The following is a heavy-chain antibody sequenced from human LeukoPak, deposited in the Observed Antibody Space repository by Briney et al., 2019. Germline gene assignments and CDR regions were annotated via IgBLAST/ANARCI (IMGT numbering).Heavy chain of an antibody. CDR3: AAAAGTGCA. CDR1: VDTSRRYT. V-gene: IGHV1-69*06. Sequence: SPKDSCKHPVDTSRRYTTSSVCETPGAGLEWMGGIIPIFGTVNNAQKFQGRVTPSADTSTSTAYIEIRRLRSEDTGVCYCAAAAGTGCAWGQGTLVTVSS. CDR2: IIPIFGTV. D-gene: IGHD6-13*01. J-gene: IGHJ4*02.